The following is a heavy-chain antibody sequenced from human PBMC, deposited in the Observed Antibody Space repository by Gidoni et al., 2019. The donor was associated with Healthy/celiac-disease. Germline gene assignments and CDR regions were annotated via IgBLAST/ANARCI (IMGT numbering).Heavy chain of an antibody. CDR3: ARSSRSCTSTSCSNYYYYMDV. J-gene: IGHJ6*03. Sequence: QVQLVQSGAEVKKPGASVKVSCKASGYTFTSYYMHWVRQAPGQGLEWMGIINPSGGSTSYAQKVQGRVSMNRDTSTSTVYMELSSLRSEDTAVYYCARSSRSCTSTSCSNYYYYMDVWGKGTTVTVSS. V-gene: IGHV1-46*03. CDR1: GYTFTSYY. D-gene: IGHD2-2*01. CDR2: INPSGGST.